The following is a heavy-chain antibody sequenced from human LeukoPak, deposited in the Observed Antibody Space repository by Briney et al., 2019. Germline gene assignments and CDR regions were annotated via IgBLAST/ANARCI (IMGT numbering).Heavy chain of an antibody. V-gene: IGHV1-18*01. J-gene: IGHJ2*01. CDR3: ARDSSMVRVVIPSRYFDL. CDR2: ISAYNGNT. D-gene: IGHD3-10*01. Sequence: ASVKVSCKASGYTFTSYGISWVRQAPGQGLEWMGWISAYNGNTNYAQKLQGRVTMTTDTSTSTAYMELRSLRSDDTAVYYCARDSSMVRVVIPSRYFDLWGRGTLVTVSS. CDR1: GYTFTSYG.